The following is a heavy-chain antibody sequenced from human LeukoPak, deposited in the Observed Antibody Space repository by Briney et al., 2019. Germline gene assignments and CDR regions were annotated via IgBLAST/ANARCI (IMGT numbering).Heavy chain of an antibody. J-gene: IGHJ4*02. CDR2: INHSGST. Sequence: SETLSLTCAVYGGSFSGYYWSWIRQPPGKGLEWIGEINHSGSTNYNPSLKSRVTISVDTSKNQFSLKLSSVTAADTAVYYCARGGYYYGSASYYPPSYYFDYWGQGTLVTVSS. CDR1: GGSFSGYY. V-gene: IGHV4-34*01. D-gene: IGHD3-10*01. CDR3: ARGGYYYGSASYYPPSYYFDY.